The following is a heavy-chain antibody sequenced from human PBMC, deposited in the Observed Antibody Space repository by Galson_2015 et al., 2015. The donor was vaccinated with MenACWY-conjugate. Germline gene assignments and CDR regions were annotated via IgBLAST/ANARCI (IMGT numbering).Heavy chain of an antibody. CDR2: IKPDGSET. D-gene: IGHD2-8*01. Sequence: SLRLSCAASGFTFRNYWMAWVRQAPGKGPEWVANIKPDGSETYYVDSVKGRFTVSRDNAKNSLYLQMNSLRAEDTALYYCATYYCTSGTCYHLDCWGLGTLVTVSS. CDR1: GFTFRNYW. J-gene: IGHJ4*02. V-gene: IGHV3-7*01. CDR3: ATYYCTSGTCYHLDC.